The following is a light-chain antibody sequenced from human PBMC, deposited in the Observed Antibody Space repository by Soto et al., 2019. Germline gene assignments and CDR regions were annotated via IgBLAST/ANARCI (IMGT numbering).Light chain of an antibody. J-gene: IGKJ1*01. CDR1: QSVSSN. V-gene: IGKV3-15*01. CDR2: GAS. CDR3: QQYKNWLWT. Sequence: EIVMTQSPATLSVSPGERATLSCRASQSVSSNLAWYQQKPGQAPRLLIYGASTRATGIPARFSGSGSGTEFTLTISSLQSEDFAVYYCQQYKNWLWTFGQGTKV.